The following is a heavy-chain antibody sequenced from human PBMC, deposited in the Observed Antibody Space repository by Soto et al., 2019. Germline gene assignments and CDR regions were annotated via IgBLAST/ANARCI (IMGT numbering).Heavy chain of an antibody. Sequence: QVQLVESGGGVVQPGRSLRLSCAASGFTFSSYAMHWVRQAPGKGLEWVAVISYDGSNKYYADSVKGRFTISRDNSKNPLYLQMTSLRAEDTAVYFCARDLRSSFYFDYWGQGTLVTVSS. CDR3: ARDLRSSFYFDY. V-gene: IGHV3-30-3*01. CDR2: ISYDGSNK. D-gene: IGHD6-13*01. CDR1: GFTFSSYA. J-gene: IGHJ4*02.